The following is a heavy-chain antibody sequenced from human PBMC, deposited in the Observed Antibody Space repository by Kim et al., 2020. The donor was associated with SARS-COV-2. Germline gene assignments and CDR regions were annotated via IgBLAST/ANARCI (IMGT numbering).Heavy chain of an antibody. J-gene: IGHJ4*02. Sequence: GGSLRLSCAASGFIFSADAMSWVLQAPGKGLEGVSGFSGSGGGTYYEDSVKCRFTISRDNSKNTLYLQMNNLRAEDTAVYYCAKNPPFGRGYYFDYWGQGTLVTVSS. D-gene: IGHD3-16*01. CDR1: GFIFSADA. V-gene: IGHV3-23*01. CDR2: FSGSGGGT. CDR3: AKNPPFGRGYYFDY.